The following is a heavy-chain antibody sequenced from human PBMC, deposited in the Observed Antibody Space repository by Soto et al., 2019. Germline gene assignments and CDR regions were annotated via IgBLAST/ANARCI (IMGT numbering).Heavy chain of an antibody. CDR3: SRGKRFYDWLDP. CDR1: GVTTSGYY. CDR2: IYSSANT. D-gene: IGHD3-3*01. J-gene: IGHJ5*02. V-gene: IGHV4-4*07. Sequence: WETLSLTCSVCGVTTSGYYWTGIRQAAGKGLAWIGRIYSSANTKYNPSLQRRVTMSLDTSNHQFSLRLSYVTAADPTVPYRSRGKRFYDWLDPWGQGNSLTVSS.